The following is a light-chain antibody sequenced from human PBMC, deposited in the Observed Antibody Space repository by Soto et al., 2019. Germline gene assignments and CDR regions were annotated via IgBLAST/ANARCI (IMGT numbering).Light chain of an antibody. CDR1: TGAVTSGHY. CDR2: DTS. J-gene: IGLJ2*01. CDR3: LRYYTGGARV. V-gene: IGLV7-46*01. Sequence: QTVVTQQPSLTVSPGGTVTLTCGSNTGAVTSGHYPYWFQQKPGQAPRTLIYDTSNKHSWTPARFSGSLLGGKAALTLSGAQPEDEAEYYCLRYYTGGARVFGGGTKLTVL.